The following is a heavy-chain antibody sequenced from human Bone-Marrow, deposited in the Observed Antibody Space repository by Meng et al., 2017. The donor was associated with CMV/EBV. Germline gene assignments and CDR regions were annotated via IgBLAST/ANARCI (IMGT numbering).Heavy chain of an antibody. V-gene: IGHV3-20*04. CDR3: ARDPLIPIYSGSSPFYYYYYGMDV. D-gene: IGHD1-26*01. J-gene: IGHJ6*02. CDR2: INWNGEST. CDR1: GFIFDDYG. Sequence: GESLKISCEASGFIFDDYGMSWVRQASGKGLEWVSGINWNGESTGYADSVQGRFTISRDNAKNSLYLQMNSLRAEDTAVYYCARDPLIPIYSGSSPFYYYYYGMDVWGQGTTVTVSS.